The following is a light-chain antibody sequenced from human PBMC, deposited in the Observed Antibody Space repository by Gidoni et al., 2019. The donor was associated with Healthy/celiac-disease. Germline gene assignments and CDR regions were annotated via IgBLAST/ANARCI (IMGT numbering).Light chain of an antibody. V-gene: IGKV3-11*01. CDR2: DAS. Sequence: EIVLTQSPATLSLSPGERATLSCRASQRVSSYLAWYQQKPGQAPRLLIYDASNRATGIPARFSGSGSGTNFTLIISSLEPEDFAVYYCQQRSNWRGTFGGGTKVEIK. CDR1: QRVSSY. CDR3: QQRSNWRGT. J-gene: IGKJ4*01.